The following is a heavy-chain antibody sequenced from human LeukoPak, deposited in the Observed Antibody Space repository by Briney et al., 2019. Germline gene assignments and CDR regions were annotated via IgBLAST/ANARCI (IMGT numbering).Heavy chain of an antibody. D-gene: IGHD4-17*01. V-gene: IGHV4-4*07. J-gene: IGHJ6*03. CDR3: ARASLRYYYYMDV. Sequence: SETLSLTCTVSGGSISSYYWGWIRQPAGKGREWIGRIYTSGSTTYNPSLKSRVTMSADTTKNQFSLKLSSAAAADTAVYYCARASLRYYYYMDVWGKGTTVTVSS. CDR2: IYTSGST. CDR1: GGSISSYY.